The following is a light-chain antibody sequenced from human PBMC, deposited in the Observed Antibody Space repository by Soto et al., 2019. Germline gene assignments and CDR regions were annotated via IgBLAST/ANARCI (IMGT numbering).Light chain of an antibody. CDR2: GAS. CDR3: QQRSNWPIT. J-gene: IGKJ5*01. CDR1: QSVRGNY. Sequence: EIVLTQSPATLSLSPGERVILSCGSSQSVRGNYLAWYQQKPGLAPRLLIYGASTRATGIPARFSGSGSGTDFTLTISSLEPEDFALYYCQQRSNWPITFGQGTRLEIK. V-gene: IGKV3D-20*02.